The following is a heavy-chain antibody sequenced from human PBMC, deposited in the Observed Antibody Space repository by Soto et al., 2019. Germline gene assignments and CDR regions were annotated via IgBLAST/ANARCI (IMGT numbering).Heavy chain of an antibody. D-gene: IGHD2-21*02. CDR3: ASNSGNSGGDY. CDR2: ISSSASTI. J-gene: IGHJ4*02. Sequence: EVQLVESGGGLVQPGGSLRLSCAASGFTFSNYGMNWVRQAPGKGVEWVSYISSSASTIYYADSVKGRFTIYRDNAKNSLFLLMNSLRDEDTAVYYCASNSGNSGGDYWGQGTLVTVSS. V-gene: IGHV3-48*02. CDR1: GFTFSNYG.